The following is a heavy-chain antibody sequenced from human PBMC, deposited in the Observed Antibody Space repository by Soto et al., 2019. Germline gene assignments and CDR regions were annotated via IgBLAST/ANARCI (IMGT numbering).Heavy chain of an antibody. CDR1: GFTFSSKA. J-gene: IGHJ4*02. V-gene: IGHV3-23*01. D-gene: IGHD6-13*01. Sequence: GFLRLSCTASGFTFSSKAMSWVRQAPGKGLEWVSLISASGGGTYYADSVKGRFTISRDNSKNTLYLQMNSLRAEDTAVYYCAKHAAAAAPDYWGQGTQVTVSS. CDR2: ISASGGGT. CDR3: AKHAAAAAPDY.